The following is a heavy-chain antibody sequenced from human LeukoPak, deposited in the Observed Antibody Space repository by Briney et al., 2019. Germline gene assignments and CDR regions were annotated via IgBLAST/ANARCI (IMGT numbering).Heavy chain of an antibody. V-gene: IGHV4-4*07. J-gene: IGHJ3*02. CDR1: GGSISSYY. CDR2: IYTSGST. Sequence: SETLSLTCTVSGGSISSYYWSWIRQPAGKGLEWIGRIYTSGSTNYNPSLKSRGTISADTSKNQFSLKLSSVIAADTAVYYCARGMATRGAFDIWGQGTMVTVSS. D-gene: IGHD2-8*01. CDR3: ARGMATRGAFDI.